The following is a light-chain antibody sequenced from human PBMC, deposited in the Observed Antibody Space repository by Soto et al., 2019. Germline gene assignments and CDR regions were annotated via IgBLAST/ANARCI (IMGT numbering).Light chain of an antibody. CDR3: QQYNNWLLT. CDR2: GAS. Sequence: ETVMTQSPATLSVSPGERATLSCRASQSVSDNLAWYQQKPGQPPMLLIYGASTRATGIPARFSGSGSGTDFTLTISSLQSEDFAVYYCQQYNNWLLTFGGGTRVEIK. V-gene: IGKV3-15*01. J-gene: IGKJ4*01. CDR1: QSVSDN.